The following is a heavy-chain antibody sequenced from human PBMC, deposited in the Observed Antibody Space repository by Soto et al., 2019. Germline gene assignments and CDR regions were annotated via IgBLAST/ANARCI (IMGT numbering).Heavy chain of an antibody. J-gene: IGHJ4*02. CDR1: GFTFSSYS. CDR3: AKELHTSSGWSQVIY. V-gene: IGHV3-48*01. Sequence: PGGSLRLSCAASGFTFSSYSMNWVRQAPGKGLEWVSYISSSSSTIYYADSVKGRFTISRDNAKNSLYLQMNSLRAEDTAVYYCAKELHTSSGWSQVIYWGQGTLVTVSS. D-gene: IGHD6-19*01. CDR2: ISSSSSTI.